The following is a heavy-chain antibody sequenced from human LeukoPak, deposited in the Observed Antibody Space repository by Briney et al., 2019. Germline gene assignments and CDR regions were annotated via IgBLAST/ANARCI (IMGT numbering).Heavy chain of an antibody. J-gene: IGHJ4*02. CDR2: ITTYNGNT. CDR3: ARGYDYGDYVGDFDY. Sequence: ASVKVSCTASGYTFTSYPISWVRQPPGQGLEWMGWITTYNGNTNYAQKLQGRVTMTTDTSTSTAYMDLRGLRSDDTAVYYCARGYDYGDYVGDFDYWGQGTLVTVSS. CDR1: GYTFTSYP. V-gene: IGHV1-18*01. D-gene: IGHD4-17*01.